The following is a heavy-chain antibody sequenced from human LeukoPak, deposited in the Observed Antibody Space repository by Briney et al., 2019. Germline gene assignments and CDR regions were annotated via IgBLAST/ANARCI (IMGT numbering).Heavy chain of an antibody. V-gene: IGHV4-61*08. CDR1: GGSISSGDYY. CDR2: IYYSGST. Sequence: SETLSLTCTVSGGSISSGDYYWSWIRQPPGKGLEWIGYIYYSGSTNYNPSLKSRVTISVDTSKNQFSLKLSSVTAADTAVYYCARDAEDDFWSGYYLMGFDPWGQGTLVTVSS. J-gene: IGHJ5*02. CDR3: ARDAEDDFWSGYYLMGFDP. D-gene: IGHD3-3*01.